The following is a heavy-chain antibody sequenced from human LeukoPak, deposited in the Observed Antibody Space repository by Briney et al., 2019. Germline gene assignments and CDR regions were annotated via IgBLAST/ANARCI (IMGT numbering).Heavy chain of an antibody. Sequence: PGGSLRLSCAASGFTFSGAWMHWVRQAPGKGLEWVSSISSSSSYIYYADSVKGRFTISRDNAKNSLYLQMNSLRAEDTAVYYCARSPGIAVAGKGAYYFDYWGQGTLVTVSS. CDR1: GFTFSGAW. V-gene: IGHV3-21*01. CDR3: ARSPGIAVAGKGAYYFDY. D-gene: IGHD6-19*01. J-gene: IGHJ4*02. CDR2: ISSSSSYI.